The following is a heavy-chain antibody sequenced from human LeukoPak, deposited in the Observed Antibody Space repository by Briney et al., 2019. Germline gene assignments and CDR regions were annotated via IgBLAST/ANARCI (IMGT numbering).Heavy chain of an antibody. D-gene: IGHD3-9*01. CDR2: VRSKADGGAT. V-gene: IGHV3-15*01. J-gene: IGHJ4*02. Sequence: GGSLRLSCTASGLTFSDAWMSWVRQAPGKGLEWVGRVRSKADGGATDYAAPVKGRFTIWRDDSRNTLYLQMSSLRTEDTAVYYCTRRQKAPGYNDYRTGFDYWGQGTLVTVSS. CDR1: GLTFSDAW. CDR3: TRRQKAPGYNDYRTGFDY.